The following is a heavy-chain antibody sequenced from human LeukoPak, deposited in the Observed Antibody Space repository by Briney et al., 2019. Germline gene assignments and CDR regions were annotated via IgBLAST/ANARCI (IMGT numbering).Heavy chain of an antibody. J-gene: IGHJ5*01. CDR3: ATIGTGDRDDS. CDR2: IYSGNTI. Sequence: GGSLRLSCVVSGFSVSNNYVSWVRQAPGKGLEWVSVIYSGNTIKYADSVKGRFTISRDNSKNTVYLQMSSLRAEDTALYYCATIGTGDRDDSWGQGTLVTVSS. D-gene: IGHD3/OR15-3a*01. V-gene: IGHV3-66*01. CDR1: GFSVSNNY.